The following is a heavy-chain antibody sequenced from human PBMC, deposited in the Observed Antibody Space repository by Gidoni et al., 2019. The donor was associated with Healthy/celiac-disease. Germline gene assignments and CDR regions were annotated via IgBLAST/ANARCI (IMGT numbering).Heavy chain of an antibody. J-gene: IGHJ6*02. D-gene: IGHD2-15*01. Sequence: QVQLQASGTGLVKPSETLSLTCTVSGGSISSYYWRWIRQPPGKGLEWIGYIYYSGSTNYNPSLKSRVTISVDTSKNQFSLKLSSVTAADTAVYYCARSRKVVVAATFGVGVGYYYGMDVWGQGTTVTVSS. CDR1: GGSISSYY. CDR3: ARSRKVVVAATFGVGVGYYYGMDV. CDR2: IYYSGST. V-gene: IGHV4-59*01.